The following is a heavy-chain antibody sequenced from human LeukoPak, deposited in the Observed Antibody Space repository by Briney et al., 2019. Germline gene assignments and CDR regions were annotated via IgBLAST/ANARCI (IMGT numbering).Heavy chain of an antibody. V-gene: IGHV3-23*01. D-gene: IGHD5-18*01. CDR2: ISGIGGST. J-gene: IGHJ4*02. CDR3: AKDRVQLWSFFDY. Sequence: GGSLTLSCPASGFTFSNYAMSWVRQAPGKGLAWVAAISGIGGSTYYAGSVTGRFTISRDNSKNTLYLQMNSLRAEDTAVYYCAKDRVQLWSFFDYWGQGTLVTVSS. CDR1: GFTFSNYA.